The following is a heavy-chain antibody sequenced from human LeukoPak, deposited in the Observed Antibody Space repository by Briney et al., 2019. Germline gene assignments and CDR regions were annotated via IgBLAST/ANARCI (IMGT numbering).Heavy chain of an antibody. CDR2: IYYSGST. CDR1: GGSISSYY. Sequence: PSETLSLTCTVSGGSISSYYWSWIRQPPGKGLEWIGYIYYSGSTNYNPSLKSRVTISVDTSKNQFSLKLSSVTAADTAVYYCARRPAYDSSGFDVWGQGTMVTVSS. V-gene: IGHV4-59*01. D-gene: IGHD3-22*01. J-gene: IGHJ3*01. CDR3: ARRPAYDSSGFDV.